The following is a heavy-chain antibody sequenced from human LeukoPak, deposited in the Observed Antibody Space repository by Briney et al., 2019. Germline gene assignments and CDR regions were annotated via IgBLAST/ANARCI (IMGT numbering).Heavy chain of an antibody. Sequence: SVKVSCKASGYTFTSYGISWVRQAPGQGLEWMGGIIPIFGTANYAQKFQGRVTITADESTSTAYTELSSLRSEDTAVYYCARHGAVVVAAIENWFDPWGQGTLVTVSS. J-gene: IGHJ5*02. D-gene: IGHD2-15*01. CDR2: IIPIFGTA. CDR3: ARHGAVVVAAIENWFDP. V-gene: IGHV1-69*13. CDR1: GYTFTSYG.